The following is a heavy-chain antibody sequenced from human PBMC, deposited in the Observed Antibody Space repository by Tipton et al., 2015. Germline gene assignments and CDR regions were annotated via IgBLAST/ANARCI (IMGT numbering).Heavy chain of an antibody. CDR1: AYSISTDYY. D-gene: IGHD4-23*01. Sequence: TLSLTCAVSAYSISTDYYWVWIRQPPGKGLEWIGTISHSGSTYYTPSLKSRVTMSRDTSKNQFSLKLTSVTAADTAVYYCARARGRHGGLFDSWGQGILVTVSS. J-gene: IGHJ4*02. CDR3: ARARGRHGGLFDS. CDR2: ISHSGST. V-gene: IGHV4-38-2*01.